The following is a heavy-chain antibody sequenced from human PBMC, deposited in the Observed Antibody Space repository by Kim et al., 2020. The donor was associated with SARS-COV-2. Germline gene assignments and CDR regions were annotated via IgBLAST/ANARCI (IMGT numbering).Heavy chain of an antibody. J-gene: IGHJ6*02. Sequence: GGSLRLSCVASGFTFDTYAMSWVRQAPGKGLEWVSVISGGARNNIDADSVRGGFTISRDNSKDTVYLQMNSLRDEETALYYCGKMVTMDGYNYFYYYAMDVGGHETTLTVSS. CDR2: ISGGARNN. V-gene: IGHV3-23*01. CDR1: GFTFDTYA. CDR3: GKMVTMDGYNYFYYYAMDV. D-gene: IGHD5-18*01.